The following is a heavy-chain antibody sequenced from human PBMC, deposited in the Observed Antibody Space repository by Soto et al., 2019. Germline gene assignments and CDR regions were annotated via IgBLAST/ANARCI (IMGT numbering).Heavy chain of an antibody. J-gene: IGHJ4*02. V-gene: IGHV3-30*18. CDR3: AKTGSGWYFDY. Sequence: QVQLVESGGGVVQPGRSLRLSCAASGFTFISYGIHWVRQAPGKGLEWVALISYDGNNKYYADSVKGRFTISRDNIKNMLYLQMNSLRAEDTAAYYCAKTGSGWYFDYWGQGTLVTVSS. CDR1: GFTFISYG. D-gene: IGHD6-19*01. CDR2: ISYDGNNK.